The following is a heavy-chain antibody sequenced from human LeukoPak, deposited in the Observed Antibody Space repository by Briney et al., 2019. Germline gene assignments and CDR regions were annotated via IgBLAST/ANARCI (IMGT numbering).Heavy chain of an antibody. CDR2: INPNSGGT. V-gene: IGHV1-2*06. D-gene: IGHD2-2*01. Sequence: ASMRVASKAYGYTFTGYYMHWERQAHGQGLEWMGRINPNSGGTNYAQKFQGRVTMTRDTSISTAYMELSRLRSDDTAVYYCAREVVPAAIGIAAAGNFDYWGQGTLVTVSS. J-gene: IGHJ4*02. CDR1: GYTFTGYY. CDR3: AREVVPAAIGIAAAGNFDY.